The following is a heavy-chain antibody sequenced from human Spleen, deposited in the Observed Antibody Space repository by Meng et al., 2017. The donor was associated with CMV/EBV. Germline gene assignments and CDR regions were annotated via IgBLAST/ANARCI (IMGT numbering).Heavy chain of an antibody. J-gene: IGHJ4*02. V-gene: IGHV3-23*01. CDR2: MSGSGGTT. CDR3: AKGNSGYNYGCLDY. D-gene: IGHD5-18*01. Sequence: EGSLRLSCAASGFTFSGYAMTWVRQTPGKGLEWVSVMSGSGGTTYYADSVQGRFTISRDNSKNTLYLQMNSLRAEDTAVYYCAKGNSGYNYGCLDYWGQGTLVTVSS. CDR1: GFTFSGYA.